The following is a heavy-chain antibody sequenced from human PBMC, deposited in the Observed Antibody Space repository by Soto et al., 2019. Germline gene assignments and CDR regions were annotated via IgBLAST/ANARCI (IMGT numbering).Heavy chain of an antibody. CDR2: INPTSRST. CDR1: GYTFTNYY. V-gene: IGHV1-46*01. D-gene: IGHD3-3*02. J-gene: IGHJ4*02. CDR3: ARDLAGGDH. Sequence: QVQLVQSGAEVKKPGASVKVSCKASGYTFTNYYIHWVRQAPGQGLEWMGTINPTSRSTNYAQKFQGRVTLTYDTSTTTVYMELSGVRSEDTAVLYCARDLAGGDHWGQGTRVTVSS.